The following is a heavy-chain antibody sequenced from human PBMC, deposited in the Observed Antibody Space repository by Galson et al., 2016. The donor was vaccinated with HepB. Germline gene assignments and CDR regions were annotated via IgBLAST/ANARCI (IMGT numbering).Heavy chain of an antibody. D-gene: IGHD1-1*01. Sequence: SLRLSCAASGFTFSDYWMSWLRQAPGKGLEWVANINQDGTAEYYLDSVKGRFTIARDNAKDSLYLQMNSLRAEDTAVYYCAKPIPSPGTWNVASWGQGTLVSVSS. J-gene: IGHJ1*01. V-gene: IGHV3-7*03. CDR1: GFTFSDYW. CDR2: INQDGTAE. CDR3: AKPIPSPGTWNVAS.